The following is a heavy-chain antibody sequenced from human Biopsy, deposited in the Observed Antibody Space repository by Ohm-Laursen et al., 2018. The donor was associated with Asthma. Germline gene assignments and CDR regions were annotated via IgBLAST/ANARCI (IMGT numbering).Heavy chain of an antibody. V-gene: IGHV1-69*01. CDR2: IIPIFGTT. J-gene: IGHJ6*02. CDR1: GGTFSRYA. D-gene: IGHD1-7*01. CDR3: ARDPHNSYLASLRTKFNYYYYGMDV. Sequence: SSVKVSCKASGGTFSRYAISWVRQAPGQGLEWMGGIIPIFGTTNYAQKFQGRVTITADESTSTAYMELSSLRSEDTAVYYCARDPHNSYLASLRTKFNYYYYGMDVWGQGTTVTVSS.